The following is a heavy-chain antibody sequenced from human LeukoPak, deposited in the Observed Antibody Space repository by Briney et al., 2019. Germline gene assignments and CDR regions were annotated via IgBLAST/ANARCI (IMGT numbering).Heavy chain of an antibody. CDR3: SGTTRWLTFGS. CDR1: GDSINNYY. D-gene: IGHD3-22*01. V-gene: IGHV4-59*01. CDR2: IHYSGST. J-gene: IGHJ4*02. Sequence: SETLSLTCTVSGDSINNYYWSWIRQPPGKGLEWIAYIHYSGSTNYNPSLRSRVTVSIDTSENQLSLKVISVTAADTAFYYCSGTTRWLTFGSWGPGTLVTGSS.